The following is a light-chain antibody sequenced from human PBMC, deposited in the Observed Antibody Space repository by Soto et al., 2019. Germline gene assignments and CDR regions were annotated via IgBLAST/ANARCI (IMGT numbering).Light chain of an antibody. CDR3: QQLTTYPLT. V-gene: IGKV1-9*01. J-gene: IGKJ4*01. CDR1: HGISRY. Sequence: DIQLTQSPSFLSASVGDIVTITCRASHGISRYLAWYQQKPWKDSTLLIYDVSTLQSGVPSRFSGSGSGTEFTLTIRSLQPEDFATYYCQQLTTYPLTCGGGTKVEIQ. CDR2: DVS.